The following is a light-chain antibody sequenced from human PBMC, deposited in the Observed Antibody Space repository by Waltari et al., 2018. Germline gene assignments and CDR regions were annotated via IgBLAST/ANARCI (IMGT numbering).Light chain of an antibody. CDR1: ALPKQY. V-gene: IGLV3-25*03. Sequence: SYELTQPPSVSVSPGQTARITCSGDALPKQYAYWYQQKPGQAPVLMIYKDRERPSGIPERFSGSSSGTTVTLTISGVQAEDEADYYCQSTDSSGRHVVFGGGTKLTVL. CDR3: QSTDSSGRHVV. J-gene: IGLJ2*01. CDR2: KDR.